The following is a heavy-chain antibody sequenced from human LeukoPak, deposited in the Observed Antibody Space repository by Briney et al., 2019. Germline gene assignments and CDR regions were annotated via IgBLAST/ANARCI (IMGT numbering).Heavy chain of an antibody. J-gene: IGHJ4*02. CDR3: ATGSGLWSPDY. CDR2: IDNEGSST. V-gene: IGHV3-74*01. CDR1: GFTFSSYS. D-gene: IGHD5-18*01. Sequence: GGSLRPSCAASGFTFSSYSMNWVRQAPGKGLVWVSRIDNEGSSTSYADSVKGRFTISRDNAKNRLYVQMNSLRVEDTAVYYCATGSGLWSPDYWGQGTLVTVSS.